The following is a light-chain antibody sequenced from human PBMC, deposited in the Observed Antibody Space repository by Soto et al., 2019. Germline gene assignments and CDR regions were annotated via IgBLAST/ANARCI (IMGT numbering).Light chain of an antibody. CDR2: GAS. V-gene: IGKV3-20*01. Sequence: EIVLTQSPGTLSLSPGERATLSCRASQSVSSTYLAWYQQKPGQAPRLINYGASSRGTGIPDMFSGSGSGTDFTLTISRLEPEDFAVYYCQQYVSSLTFGGGTKVEIK. CDR1: QSVSSTY. J-gene: IGKJ4*01. CDR3: QQYVSSLT.